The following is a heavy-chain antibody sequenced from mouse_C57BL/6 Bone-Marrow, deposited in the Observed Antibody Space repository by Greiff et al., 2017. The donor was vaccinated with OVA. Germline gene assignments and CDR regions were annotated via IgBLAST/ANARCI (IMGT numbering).Heavy chain of an antibody. CDR1: GYTFTDYE. Sequence: QVQLQQSGAELARPGASVTLSCKASGYTFTDYEMHWVKQTPVHGLEWIGAIDPETGGSAYPQKFKGKAILTAATSSRTSYMELRSLTSEDSAVYYCARGYSNNYAMDYWGQGTSVTVSS. CDR3: ARGYSNNYAMDY. V-gene: IGHV1-15*01. D-gene: IGHD2-5*01. CDR2: IDPETGGS. J-gene: IGHJ4*01.